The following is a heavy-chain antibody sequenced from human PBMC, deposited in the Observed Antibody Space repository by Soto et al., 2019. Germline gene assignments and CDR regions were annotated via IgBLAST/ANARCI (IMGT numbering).Heavy chain of an antibody. D-gene: IGHD4-4*01. J-gene: IGHJ4*02. CDR2: ISAYDGNT. V-gene: IGHV1-18*01. Sequence: ASVKVSCKASGYTFTSYGISWVRQAPGQGLEWMGLISAYDGNTNYAQKFQGRVTMTRDTSTSTVYMELSSLRSEDTAVYYCARSTNTVPLDYWGQGTLVTVSS. CDR1: GYTFTSYG. CDR3: ARSTNTVPLDY.